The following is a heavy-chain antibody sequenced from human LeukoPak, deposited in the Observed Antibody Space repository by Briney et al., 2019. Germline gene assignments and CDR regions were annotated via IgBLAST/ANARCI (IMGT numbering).Heavy chain of an antibody. CDR3: ARVTAAAGDY. D-gene: IGHD6-13*01. J-gene: IGHJ4*02. CDR1: GYTFTGYY. Sequence: ASVKASCKASGYTFTGYYIHWVRQAPGQGLEWMGRINPKSGGANYVQKFQGRVTMTRDTSITTAYMELSSLRSDDTAVYYCARVTAAAGDYWGQGTLVTVSS. CDR2: INPKSGGA. V-gene: IGHV1-2*06.